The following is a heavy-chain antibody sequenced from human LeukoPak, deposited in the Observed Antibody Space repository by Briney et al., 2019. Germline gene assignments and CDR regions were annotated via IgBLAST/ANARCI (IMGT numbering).Heavy chain of an antibody. CDR1: GGSISSGDYY. CDR2: IYYSGST. CDR3: ARERSGSYSGFDY. Sequence: PSETLSLTCTVSGGSISSGDYYWGWIRQPPGKGLEWIGYIYYSGSTYYNPSLKSRITISADTSKNQFSLKLSSVTAADTAVYYCARERSGSYSGFDYWGQGTLVTVSS. V-gene: IGHV4-30-4*01. D-gene: IGHD1-26*01. J-gene: IGHJ4*02.